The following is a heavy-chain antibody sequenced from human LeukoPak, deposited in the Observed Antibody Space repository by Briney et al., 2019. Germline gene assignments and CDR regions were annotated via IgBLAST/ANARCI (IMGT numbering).Heavy chain of an antibody. CDR3: AKDLGNYYDSSGPFDY. Sequence: GGSLRLSCEASGFTFSSYAMSWVRQAPGKGLEWVSGIIDSGDITYYANSVKGRFTISRDNSKNTLYLQMNSLRAEDTAVYYCAKDLGNYYDSSGPFDYWGQGTLVTVSS. CDR1: GFTFSSYA. J-gene: IGHJ4*02. D-gene: IGHD3-22*01. V-gene: IGHV3-23*01. CDR2: IIDSGDIT.